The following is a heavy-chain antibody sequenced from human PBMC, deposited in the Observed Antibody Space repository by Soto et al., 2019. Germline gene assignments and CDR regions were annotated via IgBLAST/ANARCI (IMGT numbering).Heavy chain of an antibody. D-gene: IGHD6-13*01. CDR3: AVEFSSSWTDAFDI. CDR1: GGTFSSYA. CDR2: IIPILGTA. Sequence: ASVKVSCKASGGTFSSYAISWVRQAPGQGLEWMGGIIPILGTANYAQKFQGRVTITADESTSTAYMELSSLRSEDTAVYYCAVEFSSSWTDAFDIWGQGTMVTVSS. V-gene: IGHV1-69*13. J-gene: IGHJ3*02.